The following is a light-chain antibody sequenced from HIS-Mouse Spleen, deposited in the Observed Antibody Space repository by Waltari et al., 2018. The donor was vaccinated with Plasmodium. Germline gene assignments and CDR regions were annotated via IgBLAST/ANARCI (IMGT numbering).Light chain of an antibody. CDR3: YSTDSSGNHRV. J-gene: IGLJ3*02. Sequence: SYELPQPPSVSVSPGQTARITCSGDPLPKKYAYWYQQKSGQAPVLVIYEDSKRPSGIPERCSGSSSGTMATLTISGAQVEDEADYYCYSTDSSGNHRVFGGGTKLTVL. CDR2: EDS. CDR1: PLPKKY. V-gene: IGLV3-10*01.